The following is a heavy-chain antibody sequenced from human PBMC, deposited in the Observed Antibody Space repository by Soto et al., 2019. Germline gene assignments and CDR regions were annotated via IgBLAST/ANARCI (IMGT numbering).Heavy chain of an antibody. V-gene: IGHV3-30*18. CDR1: GFTFSDYG. CDR3: AKAIYGDYAPFDF. J-gene: IGHJ4*02. D-gene: IGHD4-17*01. CDR2: ISYDESEQ. Sequence: QVQLAESGGGVVQPGRSLRLTCAASGFTFSDYGMHWVRQAPGKGLEWVAVISYDESEQHYADSVKGRLTISRDNSKNTLYLQMNSLRTEATDKYYSAKAIYGDYAPFDFWGQGTLVTVSS.